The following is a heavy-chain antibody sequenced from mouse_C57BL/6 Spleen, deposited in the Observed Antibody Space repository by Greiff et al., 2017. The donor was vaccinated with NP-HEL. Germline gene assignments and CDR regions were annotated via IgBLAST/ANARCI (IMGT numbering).Heavy chain of an antibody. V-gene: IGHV1-78*01. D-gene: IGHD2-12*01. J-gene: IGHJ4*01. CDR3: TRAYYNAMDY. CDR2: IYPRDGST. CDR1: GYTFTDYS. Sequence: QVQLKQSDAELVKPGASVKISCKVSGYTFTDYSIHWMKQRPEQGLDWIGYIYPRDGSTNYNEKFKSKATLTADKSSSTAYMQLTSLTSEDYAVYICTRAYYNAMDYWGQGTSVTVSS.